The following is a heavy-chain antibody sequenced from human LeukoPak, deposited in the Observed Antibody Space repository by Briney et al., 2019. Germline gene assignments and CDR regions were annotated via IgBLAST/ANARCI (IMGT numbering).Heavy chain of an antibody. CDR1: GFPFRNYG. Sequence: GRSLRLSCAASGFPFRNYGMHWVRQAPGKGLEWLSIIWYDGSDKYYADSVKGRFTVSRDNSKNTLYLQMNSLRAEDTAVYYCARDTATMVRGIIVPAFDIWGPGTMVTVSS. CDR2: IWYDGSDK. CDR3: ARDTATMVRGIIVPAFDI. D-gene: IGHD3-10*01. J-gene: IGHJ3*02. V-gene: IGHV3-33*01.